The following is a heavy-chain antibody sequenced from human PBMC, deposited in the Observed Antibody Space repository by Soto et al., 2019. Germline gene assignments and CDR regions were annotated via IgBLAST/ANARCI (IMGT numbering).Heavy chain of an antibody. D-gene: IGHD2-8*01. CDR1: GYTFTSYD. V-gene: IGHV1-8*01. CDR2: MNPNSGNT. Sequence: QVQLVQSGAEVKKPGASVKVSCKASGYTFTSYDINWVRQATGQGLEWMGWMNPNSGNTGYAQKFQGRVTMTRNTSISTAYRELSSLRSEDTAVYYFARGTCTNGVCYRYYFDYWGQGTLVTVSS. J-gene: IGHJ4*02. CDR3: ARGTCTNGVCYRYYFDY.